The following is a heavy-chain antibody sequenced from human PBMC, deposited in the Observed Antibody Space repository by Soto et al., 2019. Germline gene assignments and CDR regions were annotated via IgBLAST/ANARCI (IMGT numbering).Heavy chain of an antibody. CDR1: GYTFTSYA. D-gene: IGHD2-15*01. CDR2: INTNTGNP. Sequence: ASVKVSCKASGYTFTSYAMNWVRQAPGQGLEWMGWINTNTGNPTYAQGFTGRFVFSLDTSVSTAYLQICSLKAEDTAVYYCARHGGNDYYYGMDVWGQGTTVTVSS. J-gene: IGHJ6*02. V-gene: IGHV7-4-1*01. CDR3: ARHGGNDYYYGMDV.